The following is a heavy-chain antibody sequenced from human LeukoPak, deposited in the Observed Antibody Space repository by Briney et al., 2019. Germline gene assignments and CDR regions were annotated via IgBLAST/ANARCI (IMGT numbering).Heavy chain of an antibody. V-gene: IGHV3-7*01. CDR1: GISLSSLW. J-gene: IGHJ2*01. D-gene: IGHD2-15*01. CDR2: IRQDGSDE. CDR3: AGGQGWHFDL. Sequence: AGGSLRLSCAASGISLSSLWMSWFRQAPGKGLEWVADIRQDGSDEHYVASVKGRFIISRDSTSLFLQMNSLRAEDTAVYYCAGGQGWHFDLWGRGTLITVSS.